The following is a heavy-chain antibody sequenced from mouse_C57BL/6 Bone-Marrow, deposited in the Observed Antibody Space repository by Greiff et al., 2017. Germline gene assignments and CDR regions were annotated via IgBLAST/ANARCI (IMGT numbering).Heavy chain of an antibody. V-gene: IGHV10-3*01. Sequence: EVQLVESGGGLVQPKGSLKLSCAASGFTFNTYAMHWVRQAPGKGLEWVARIRSKSSNYATYYADSVNDRFTISRDDSQSMLYLQMNNLKTEDTAMYYCVRYYGYGGVYAMDYWGQGTSVTVSS. CDR3: VRYYGYGGVYAMDY. D-gene: IGHD2-2*01. CDR1: GFTFNTYA. J-gene: IGHJ4*01. CDR2: IRSKSSNYAT.